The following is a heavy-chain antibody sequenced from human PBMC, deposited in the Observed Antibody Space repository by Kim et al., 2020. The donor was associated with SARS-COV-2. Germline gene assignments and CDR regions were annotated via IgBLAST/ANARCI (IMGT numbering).Heavy chain of an antibody. Sequence: TNYNPSLKSRVTRSVDTAKNQFSLKLSSVTAADTAVYYCARSPLWLPFDYWGQGTLVTVSS. V-gene: IGHV4-59*01. CDR3: ARSPLWLPFDY. J-gene: IGHJ4*02. CDR2: T. D-gene: IGHD3-10*01.